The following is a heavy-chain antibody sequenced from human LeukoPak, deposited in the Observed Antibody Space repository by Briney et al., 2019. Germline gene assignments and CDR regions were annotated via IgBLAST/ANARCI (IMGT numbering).Heavy chain of an antibody. CDR2: INHGGSA. CDR3: ARGGIAACRRNYFDY. J-gene: IGHJ4*02. CDR1: GGSFSGYY. Sequence: PSETLSLTCAVYGGSFSGYYWSWIRQPPGKGLEWIGEINHGGSANYNPSLKSRVTISVDTSKNQFSLKLSSVTAADTAVYYCARGGIAACRRNYFDYWGQGTLVTVSS. D-gene: IGHD6-6*01. V-gene: IGHV4-34*01.